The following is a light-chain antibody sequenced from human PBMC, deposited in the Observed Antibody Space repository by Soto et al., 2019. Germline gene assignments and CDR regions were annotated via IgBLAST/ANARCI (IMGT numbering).Light chain of an antibody. CDR2: GAS. CDR3: QQYGSSSYT. V-gene: IGKV3-20*01. J-gene: IGKJ2*01. Sequence: EIVLTQSPGTLSLSPGERATLSCRASQSISSSYLAWYQQKPGQAPRLLIYGASTRATGIPDRFSGSGSGTDFTLTIIRLEPEDVAVYYCQQYGSSSYTFGQGTRLDIK. CDR1: QSISSSY.